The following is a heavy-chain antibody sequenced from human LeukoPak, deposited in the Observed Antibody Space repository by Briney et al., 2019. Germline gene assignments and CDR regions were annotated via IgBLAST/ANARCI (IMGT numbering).Heavy chain of an antibody. Sequence: SETLSLTCTVSGYSISSGYYWGWIRQPPGKGLEWIGSIYHSGSTYYNPSLKSRVTISVDTSKNQFSLKLSSVTAADTAVYYCARALGIAAAGTMPGYWGQGTLVTVSS. D-gene: IGHD6-13*01. V-gene: IGHV4-38-2*02. CDR3: ARALGIAAAGTMPGY. J-gene: IGHJ4*02. CDR2: IYHSGST. CDR1: GYSISSGYY.